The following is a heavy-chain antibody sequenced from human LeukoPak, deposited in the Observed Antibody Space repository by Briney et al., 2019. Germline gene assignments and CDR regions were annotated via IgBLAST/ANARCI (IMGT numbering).Heavy chain of an antibody. CDR2: IYHSGST. V-gene: IGHV4-30-2*01. J-gene: IGHJ6*02. CDR3: ASQRPPVRVRGANYYYYYGMDV. CDR1: GGSISSGGYS. Sequence: SETLSLTCAVSGGSISSGGYSWSWIRQPPGKGLEWIGYIYHSGSTYYNPSLKSRVTISVDRSKNQFSLKLSSVTAADTAVYYCASQRPPVRVRGANYYYYYGMDVWGQGTTVTVSS. D-gene: IGHD3-10*01.